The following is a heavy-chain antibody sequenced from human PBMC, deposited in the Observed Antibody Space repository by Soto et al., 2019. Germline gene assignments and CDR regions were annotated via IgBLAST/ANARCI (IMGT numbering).Heavy chain of an antibody. Sequence: QVQLVQSGAEVKNPGASVKVSCKTSGYTFSSYGVTWVRQAPGQGLEWMGWINGYNGNTHYAQKFQGRVTMTTATSTATAYMELRSLRSDDMDVYFCARREARDFDSEGDYWGQGTLVTVSS. J-gene: IGHJ4*02. V-gene: IGHV1-18*03. CDR2: INGYNGNT. CDR3: ARREARDFDSEGDY. CDR1: GYTFSSYG. D-gene: IGHD2-15*01.